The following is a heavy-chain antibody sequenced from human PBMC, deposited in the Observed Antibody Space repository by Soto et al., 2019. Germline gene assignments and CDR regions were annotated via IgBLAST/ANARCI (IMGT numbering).Heavy chain of an antibody. V-gene: IGHV1-18*01. CDR2: ISAYNGNT. CDR3: ARERLAGSFDY. J-gene: IGHJ4*02. CDR1: GYTFTSYD. Sequence: ASVKVSCKASGYTFTSYDINWVRQATGQGLEWMGWISAYNGNTNYAQKLQGRVTMTTDTSTSTAYMELRSLRSDDTAVYYCARERLAGSFDYWGQGTLVTVSS. D-gene: IGHD6-19*01.